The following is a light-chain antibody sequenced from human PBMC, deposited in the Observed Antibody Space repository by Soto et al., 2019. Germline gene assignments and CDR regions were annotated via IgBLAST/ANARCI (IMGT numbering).Light chain of an antibody. CDR3: CSYAGGRSPYV. CDR1: TCDVGSYDL. CDR2: EVS. Sequence: QSVLTQPASVSGSPGQSITISCTGTTCDVGSYDLVSWYQQHPGKAPKIMIYEVSKRPSGDSNRFSGSKSGNTASLTISGLQAEDEADYYCCSYAGGRSPYVFGTGTKLTVL. J-gene: IGLJ1*01. V-gene: IGLV2-23*02.